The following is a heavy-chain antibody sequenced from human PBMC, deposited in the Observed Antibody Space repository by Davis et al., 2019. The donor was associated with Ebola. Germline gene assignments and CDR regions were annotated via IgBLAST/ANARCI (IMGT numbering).Heavy chain of an antibody. V-gene: IGHV3-30*04. Sequence: GESLKISCAASGFTFSSYAMHWVRQAPGKGLEWVAVISYDGSNKYYADSVKGRFTISRDNAKNSLYLQMNSLRDEDTAVYYCAREGDLRTIKSDYWGQGTLVTVSS. CDR2: ISYDGSNK. CDR1: GFTFSSYA. CDR3: AREGDLRTIKSDY. D-gene: IGHD1-1*01. J-gene: IGHJ4*02.